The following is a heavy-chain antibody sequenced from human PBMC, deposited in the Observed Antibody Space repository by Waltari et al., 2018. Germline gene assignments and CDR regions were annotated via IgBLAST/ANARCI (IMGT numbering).Heavy chain of an antibody. CDR1: GDSTSSADYC. CDR2: IPYSGST. D-gene: IGHD3-10*01. J-gene: IGHJ4*02. Sequence: QVQLLESGRGLVKASQTLSLTCTVSGDSTSSADYCWNWIRQPPGKGLEWIGYIPYSGSTYYTPSLNSRLTISVETSQDQFSLKLSSVTAADTAVYCCARATFGDLFLFDFWGPGTLVSVSS. V-gene: IGHV4-31*03. CDR3: ARATFGDLFLFDF.